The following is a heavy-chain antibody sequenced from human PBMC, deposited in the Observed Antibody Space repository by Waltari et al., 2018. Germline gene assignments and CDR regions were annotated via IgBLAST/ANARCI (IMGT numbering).Heavy chain of an antibody. J-gene: IGHJ4*02. CDR3: ARITTGPKDY. Sequence: QVQLLQSGAEVKKPGASVHISCKASGYPFTGFFLPLVRQAPGQRLEYLGWINPKTGVTNFVQKFLDRVTVTRDTSLSTAYMEVTRLTSDDTAVYYCARITTGPKDYWGQGTLVTVSS. CDR1: GYPFTGFF. V-gene: IGHV1-2*02. D-gene: IGHD1-1*01. CDR2: INPKTGVT.